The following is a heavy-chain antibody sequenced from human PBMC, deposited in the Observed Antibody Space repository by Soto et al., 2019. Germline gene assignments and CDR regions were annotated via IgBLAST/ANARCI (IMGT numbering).Heavy chain of an antibody. CDR3: ARPSGSYLYYFDY. CDR1: GIPISKNYYY. D-gene: IGHD1-26*01. CDR2: IYYSGST. J-gene: IGHJ4*02. Sequence: PSYPLSLTCNFSGIPISKNYYYWGWIRQPPGKGLEWIGSIYYSGSTYYNPSLKSRVTISVDTSKNQFSLKLSSVTAADTAVYYCARPSGSYLYYFDYWGQG. V-gene: IGHV4-39*01.